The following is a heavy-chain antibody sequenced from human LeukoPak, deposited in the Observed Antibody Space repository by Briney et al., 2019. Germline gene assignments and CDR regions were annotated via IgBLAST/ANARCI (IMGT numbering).Heavy chain of an antibody. J-gene: IGHJ5*02. D-gene: IGHD6-19*01. CDR3: ARDPKIAVAGEGWFDP. V-gene: IGHV1-18*01. CDR2: ISAYNGNT. Sequence: AASVNVSFKASVYSFPNYGSSWVRQAPGQGLEWMGWISAYNGNTNYAQKLQGRVTMTTDTSTSTAYMELRSLRSDDTAVYYCARDPKIAVAGEGWFDPWGQGTLVTVSS. CDR1: VYSFPNYG.